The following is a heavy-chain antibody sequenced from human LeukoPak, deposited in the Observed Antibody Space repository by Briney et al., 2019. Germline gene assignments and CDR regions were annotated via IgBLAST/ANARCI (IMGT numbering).Heavy chain of an antibody. J-gene: IGHJ4*02. V-gene: IGHV3-48*04. Sequence: PGGSLRLSCAASGFTFNNYAMHWVRQAPGKGLEWVSYISSSGSTIYYADSVKGRFTISRDNAKNSLYLQMNSLRAEDTAVYYCARDALGYYYDSSGYQLLGTFDYWGQGTLVTVSS. CDR2: ISSSGSTI. D-gene: IGHD3-22*01. CDR1: GFTFNNYA. CDR3: ARDALGYYYDSSGYQLLGTFDY.